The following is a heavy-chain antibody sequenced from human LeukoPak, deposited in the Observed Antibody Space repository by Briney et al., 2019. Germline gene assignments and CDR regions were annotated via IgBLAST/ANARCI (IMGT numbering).Heavy chain of an antibody. CDR2: ISAYNGNT. D-gene: IGHD3-3*01. CDR3: ARDLSSGYSLY. V-gene: IGHV1-18*01. J-gene: IGHJ4*02. Sequence: GASVKVSCKASGYTFTSYGISWVRQAPGQGLEWMGWISAYNGNTNYAQKLQGRVTMTTDTSTSTVYMELSSLRSEDTAVYYCARDLSSGYSLYWGQGTLVTVSS. CDR1: GYTFTSYG.